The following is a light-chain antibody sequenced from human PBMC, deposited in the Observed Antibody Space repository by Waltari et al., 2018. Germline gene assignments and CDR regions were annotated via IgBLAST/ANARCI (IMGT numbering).Light chain of an antibody. CDR2: GVT. Sequence: QSALTQPPPAPGSPGLPVTISCTGTGSEVGGDNSAHCYQQYPGKAPRLIIYGVTLRPSGVPDRFSSSKSGNTASLTVSGLQAEDEADYYCSSYAGGNILVVFGGGTRLTVL. V-gene: IGLV2-8*01. J-gene: IGLJ2*01. CDR1: GSEVGGDNS. CDR3: SSYAGGNILVV.